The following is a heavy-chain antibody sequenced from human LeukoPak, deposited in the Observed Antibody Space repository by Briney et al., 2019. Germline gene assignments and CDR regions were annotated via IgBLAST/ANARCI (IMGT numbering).Heavy chain of an antibody. CDR3: ARLFDDYDSSGFSIDY. CDR2: ISYTGST. J-gene: IGHJ4*02. D-gene: IGHD3-22*01. V-gene: IGHV4-39*01. CDR1: GGSISSSDYF. Sequence: KTSETLSLTCTVSGGSISSSDYFWGWIRQPPGKGLEWIGSISYTGSTYYNPSLKSRVTISVDTSKNQFSLKLSSVTAADTAVYYCARLFDDYDSSGFSIDYWGQGTLVTVSS.